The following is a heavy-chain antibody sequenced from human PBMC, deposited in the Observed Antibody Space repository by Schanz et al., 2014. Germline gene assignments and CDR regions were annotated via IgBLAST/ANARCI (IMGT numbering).Heavy chain of an antibody. J-gene: IGHJ3*02. V-gene: IGHV3-23*01. CDR3: ARKMKLGVYGGKGHDPLDT. CDR2: LSEGGGGT. Sequence: EVHLLESGGGLVEPGGSLRLSCATSGFSLDIFAVSWVRQAPGKGLEWVSALSEGGGGTHYADSVRGRFTISSDSSKYTVYLQMNTLRAEDTAVYYCARKMKLGVYGGKGHDPLDTWGQGTMVTVSS. CDR1: GFSLDIFA. D-gene: IGHD4-17*01.